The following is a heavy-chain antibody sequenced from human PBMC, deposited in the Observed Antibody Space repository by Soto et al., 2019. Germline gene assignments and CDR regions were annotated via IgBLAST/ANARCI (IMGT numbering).Heavy chain of an antibody. CDR3: ARTQSSSWYAY. J-gene: IGHJ4*02. V-gene: IGHV3-23*01. Sequence: GGSLRLSCAASGFTFSSYAMSWVRQAPGKGLEWVSAISGSGGSTYYADSVKGRFTISRDNSKNTLYLQMNSLRAEDTAVYYCARTQSSSWYAYWGQGTLVTVSS. D-gene: IGHD6-13*01. CDR1: GFTFSSYA. CDR2: ISGSGGST.